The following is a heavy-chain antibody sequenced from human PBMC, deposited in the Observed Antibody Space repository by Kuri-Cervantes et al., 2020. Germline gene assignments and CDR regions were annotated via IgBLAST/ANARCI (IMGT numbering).Heavy chain of an antibody. Sequence: SETLSLTCAAYGGSFSGYYWSWIRQPPGKGLEWIGEINHSGSTNYNPSLKSRVTISVDTSKNQFSLKLSSVTAADTAVYYRARGTLYIYFDYWGQGTLVTVSS. CDR3: ARGTLYIYFDY. CDR2: INHSGST. CDR1: GGSFSGYY. J-gene: IGHJ4*02. V-gene: IGHV4-34*01. D-gene: IGHD2-2*02.